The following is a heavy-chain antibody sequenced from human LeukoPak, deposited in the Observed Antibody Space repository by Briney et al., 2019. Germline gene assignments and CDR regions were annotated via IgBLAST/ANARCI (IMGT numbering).Heavy chain of an antibody. V-gene: IGHV4-39*01. CDR2: IYYSGST. Sequence: PSETLSLTCTVSGGSISSSSYYWGWIRQPPGKGLEWIGSIYYSGSTYYNPSLKSRVTISVDTSKNQFSLKLSSVTAADTAVYYGATDHYNYYDSSGYPFDYWGQGTLVTVSS. CDR1: GGSISSSSYY. CDR3: ATDHYNYYDSSGYPFDY. J-gene: IGHJ4*02. D-gene: IGHD3-22*01.